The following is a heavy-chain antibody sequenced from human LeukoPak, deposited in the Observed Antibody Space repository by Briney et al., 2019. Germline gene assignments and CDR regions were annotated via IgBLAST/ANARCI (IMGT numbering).Heavy chain of an antibody. J-gene: IGHJ4*02. Sequence: GGSLRLSCAASGFTFSSYVMTWVRQAPGKGLEWVSAISGSGDSTYYADSVKGRFTISRDNSKNTLYLQMNSLRAEDTAVYYCAKDRGYNYGLCDYWGQGTLVTVSS. CDR3: AKDRGYNYGLCDY. CDR1: GFTFSSYV. V-gene: IGHV3-23*01. CDR2: ISGSGDST. D-gene: IGHD5-18*01.